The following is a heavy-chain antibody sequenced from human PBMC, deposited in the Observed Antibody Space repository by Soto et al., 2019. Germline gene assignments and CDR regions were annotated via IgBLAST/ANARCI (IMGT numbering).Heavy chain of an antibody. CDR3: ARGTKYYYDSSGYYSDY. Sequence: QVQLVQSGAEVKKPGASVKVSCKASGYTFTGYYMHWVRQAPGQGLEWMGWINPNSGGTNYAQKVQGWVTMTRDTSISTAYMELSRLRSDDTAVYYCARGTKYYYDSSGYYSDYWGQGTLVTVSS. CDR1: GYTFTGYY. CDR2: INPNSGGT. J-gene: IGHJ4*02. D-gene: IGHD3-22*01. V-gene: IGHV1-2*04.